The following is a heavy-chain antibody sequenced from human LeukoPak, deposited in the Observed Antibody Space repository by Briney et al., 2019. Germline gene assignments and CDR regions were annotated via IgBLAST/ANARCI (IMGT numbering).Heavy chain of an antibody. CDR3: ARHDTGYCSSTSCYFVY. V-gene: IGHV4-39*01. CDR1: GGSISRSSYY. D-gene: IGHD2-2*01. J-gene: IGHJ4*02. CDR2: IYYSGST. Sequence: PSETLSLTCTVSGGSISRSSYYWGWIRQPPGKGLEWIGSIYYSGSTYYNPSLKSRVTISVDTSKNQFSLKLSSVTAADTAVYYCARHDTGYCSSTSCYFVYWGQGTLVTVSS.